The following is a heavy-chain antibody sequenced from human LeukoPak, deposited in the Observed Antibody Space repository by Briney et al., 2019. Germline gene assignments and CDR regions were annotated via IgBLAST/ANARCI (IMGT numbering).Heavy chain of an antibody. CDR3: ARIASHSSSWYDGGY. Sequence: GGSLRLSCAASGFTLSSYWMHWVRQAPGKGLVWVSRINSDGSSTTYAHSVKGRFTISRDNAKNTLYLQMNGLRAEDTGVYYCARIASHSSSWYDGGYWGQGTLVTVSS. J-gene: IGHJ4*02. CDR1: GFTLSSYW. V-gene: IGHV3-74*01. D-gene: IGHD6-13*01. CDR2: INSDGSST.